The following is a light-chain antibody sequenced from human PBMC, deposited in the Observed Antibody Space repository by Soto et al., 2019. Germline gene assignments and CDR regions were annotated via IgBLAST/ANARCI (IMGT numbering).Light chain of an antibody. V-gene: IGLV2-23*01. Sequence: QSALTQPASVSGSPGQSITISCTGTSSDVGSYNLVSWYQHHPGKAPKLMIFDDIKRPSGVSHRFSGSKSGNTASLTISGLQAEDEADYYCCSYAGIITPFLFGTGTKLTVL. CDR2: DDI. CDR3: CSYAGIITPFL. J-gene: IGLJ1*01. CDR1: SSDVGSYNL.